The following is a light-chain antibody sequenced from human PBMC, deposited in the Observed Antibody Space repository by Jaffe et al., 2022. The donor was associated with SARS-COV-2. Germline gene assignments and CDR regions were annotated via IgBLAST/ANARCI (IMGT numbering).Light chain of an antibody. V-gene: IGKV3-20*01. Sequence: EIVLTQSPGTLSLSPGERATLSCRASQGVANNYLAWYQQIPGQAPRLLISGASSRAAGVPDRFSGGGSGTDFTLTISRLEPEDFAMYYCQQYGTSPATFGQGTRLGIK. CDR3: QQYGTSPAT. CDR1: QGVANNY. J-gene: IGKJ5*01. CDR2: GAS.